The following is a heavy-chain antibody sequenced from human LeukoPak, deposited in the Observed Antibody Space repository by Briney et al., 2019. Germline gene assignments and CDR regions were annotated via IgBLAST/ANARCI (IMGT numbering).Heavy chain of an antibody. Sequence: PSETLSLTCAVSGYSISSGYYWGWIRQPPGKGLDWIGSISHSGSTYYSPSLRSRVTISIDTSKNQFSLRLNSVTATDTAVYYCARAGGYSYGNYYFNYWGQGTLVTVSS. CDR1: GYSISSGYY. D-gene: IGHD5-18*01. V-gene: IGHV4-38-2*01. CDR3: ARAGGYSYGNYYFNY. J-gene: IGHJ4*02. CDR2: ISHSGST.